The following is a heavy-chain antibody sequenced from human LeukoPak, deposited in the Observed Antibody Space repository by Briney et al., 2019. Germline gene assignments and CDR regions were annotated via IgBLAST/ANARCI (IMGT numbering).Heavy chain of an antibody. CDR1: GFAFSSYA. CDR2: ISGSGGST. CDR3: AKSNGYGLIDI. Sequence: GGSLRLSCAASGFAFSSYAMHWVRQAPGKGLEWVSAISGSGGSTYYADSVKGRFTISRDNSKNTLYLQMNSLRAEDTAVYYCAKSNGYGLIDIWGQGTMVTVSS. D-gene: IGHD3-10*01. V-gene: IGHV3-23*01. J-gene: IGHJ3*02.